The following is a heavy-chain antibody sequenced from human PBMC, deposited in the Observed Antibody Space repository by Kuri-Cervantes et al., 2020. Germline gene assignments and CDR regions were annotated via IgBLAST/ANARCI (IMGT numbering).Heavy chain of an antibody. V-gene: IGHV4-34*01. CDR2: IYYSGST. CDR3: ARGGIGPRLAD. CDR1: GGSFSGYY. Sequence: SETLSLTCAVYGGSFSGYYWSWIRQHPGKGLEWIGCIYYSGSTYYNPSLKSRVLISLDTSKNQFSLKMTSVTAADTAVYYCARGGIGPRLADWGQGTLVTVSS. J-gene: IGHJ4*02. D-gene: IGHD6-6*01.